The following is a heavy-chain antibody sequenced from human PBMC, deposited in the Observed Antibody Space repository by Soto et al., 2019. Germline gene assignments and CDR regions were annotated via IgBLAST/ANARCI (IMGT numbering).Heavy chain of an antibody. CDR2: IWYDGSNK. D-gene: IGHD6-13*01. V-gene: IGHV3-33*08. CDR3: ARDLVRGAAAPGGYWFDP. CDR1: GFSFGSYA. J-gene: IGHJ5*02. Sequence: PGGSVRLSCAASGFSFGSYALSWVRQAPGKGLEWVAVIWYDGSNKYYADSVKGRFTISRDNSKNTLYLQMNSLRAEDTAVYYCARDLVRGAAAPGGYWFDPWGQGTLVTVSS.